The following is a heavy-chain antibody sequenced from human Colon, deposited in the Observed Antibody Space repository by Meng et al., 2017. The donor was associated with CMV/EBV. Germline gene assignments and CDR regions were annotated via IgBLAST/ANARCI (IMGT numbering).Heavy chain of an antibody. CDR3: AKGEGRPWELPDS. CDR2: INWNGGST. CDR1: GFTFDDYG. V-gene: IGHV3-20*04. D-gene: IGHD1-26*01. J-gene: IGHJ4*02. Sequence: GESLKISCAASGFTFDDYGMSWVRQAPGKGLEWVSGINWNGGSTGYTDSVKGRFTISRDNAKNSLYLQMNSLRAEDTALYYCAKGEGRPWELPDSWGQGTLVTVSS.